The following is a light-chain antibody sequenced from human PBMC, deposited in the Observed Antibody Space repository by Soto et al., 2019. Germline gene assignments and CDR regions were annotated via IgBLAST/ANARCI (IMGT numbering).Light chain of an antibody. Sequence: QSALTQPASVSGSPGQSITISCTGTSSDVGGYNYVSWYQQHPGKAPKLMISEVSNRPSGVSNRFSGSKSGNTASLTISGLQAEDEADYYCSSYTSRSTPVFGGGTKLTGL. CDR1: SSDVGGYNY. CDR3: SSYTSRSTPV. CDR2: EVS. J-gene: IGLJ2*01. V-gene: IGLV2-14*01.